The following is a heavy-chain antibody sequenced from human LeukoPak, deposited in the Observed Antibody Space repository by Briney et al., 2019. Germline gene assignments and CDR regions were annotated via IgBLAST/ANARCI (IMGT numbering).Heavy chain of an antibody. J-gene: IGHJ2*01. D-gene: IGHD6-13*01. CDR1: GFTFSSYD. Sequence: PGGSLRLSCAASGFTFSSYDMHRVRQATGKGLEWVSAIGTAGDTYYPGSVKGRFTISRENAKNSLYLQMNSLRAGDTAVYYCARGGGYSSSWYPRPDWYFDLWGRGTLVTVSS. CDR3: ARGGGYSSSWYPRPDWYFDL. V-gene: IGHV3-13*01. CDR2: IGTAGDT.